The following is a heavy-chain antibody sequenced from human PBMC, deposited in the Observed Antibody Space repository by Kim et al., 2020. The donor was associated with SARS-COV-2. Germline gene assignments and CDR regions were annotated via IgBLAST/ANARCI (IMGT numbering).Heavy chain of an antibody. D-gene: IGHD4-17*01. CDR1: GGTFSSYA. CDR2: IIPIFGTA. J-gene: IGHJ4*02. Sequence: SVKVSCKASGGTFSSYAISWVRQAPGQGLEWMGGIIPIFGTANYAQKFQGRVTITADESTSTAYMELSSLRSEDTAVYYCAKSNDYGDPRRPDYWGQGTLVTVSS. V-gene: IGHV1-69*13. CDR3: AKSNDYGDPRRPDY.